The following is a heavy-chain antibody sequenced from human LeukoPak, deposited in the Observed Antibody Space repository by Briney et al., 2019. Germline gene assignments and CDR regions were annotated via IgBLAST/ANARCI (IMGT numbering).Heavy chain of an antibody. Sequence: GGSLRLSCAASGFTFSSYAMSWVRQAPGKGLEWVSAISGSGGSTYYADSVKGRFTISRDNAKNSLYLQMNSLRAEDTAVYYCARTLPGSGSYYNFGYWGQGTLVTVSS. V-gene: IGHV3-23*01. J-gene: IGHJ4*02. D-gene: IGHD3-10*01. CDR2: ISGSGGST. CDR3: ARTLPGSGSYYNFGY. CDR1: GFTFSSYA.